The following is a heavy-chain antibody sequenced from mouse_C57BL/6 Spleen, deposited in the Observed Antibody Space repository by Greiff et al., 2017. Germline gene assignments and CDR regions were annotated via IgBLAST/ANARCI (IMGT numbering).Heavy chain of an antibody. D-gene: IGHD1-1*01. Sequence: DVHLVESGGDLVKPGGSLKLSCAASGFTFSSYGMSWVRQTPDKRLEWVATISSGGSYTYYPDSVKGRFTISRDNAKNTLYLQMSSLKSEDTAMYYCARHGSSHYFDYWGQGTTLTVSS. CDR1: GFTFSSYG. J-gene: IGHJ2*01. V-gene: IGHV5-6*01. CDR3: ARHGSSHYFDY. CDR2: ISSGGSYT.